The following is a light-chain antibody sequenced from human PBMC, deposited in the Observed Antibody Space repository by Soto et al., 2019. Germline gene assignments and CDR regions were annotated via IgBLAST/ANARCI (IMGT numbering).Light chain of an antibody. CDR1: QNITKY. CDR3: QQSFDARLT. CDR2: GAS. V-gene: IGKV1-39*01. J-gene: IGKJ4*01. Sequence: DIHMTQSRSSLSGSWGDRFTITFRASQNITKYLNWYQQRPVTAPKVLIFGASGLQSGDTSRFSGSGSGTDFTLTITSLQPEDFATYYCQQSFDARLTFGGGTKVDIK.